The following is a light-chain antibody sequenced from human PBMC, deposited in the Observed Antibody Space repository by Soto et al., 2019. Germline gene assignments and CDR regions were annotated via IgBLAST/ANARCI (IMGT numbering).Light chain of an antibody. V-gene: IGLV1-47*01. J-gene: IGLJ2*01. CDR3: ATCDDDLSVL. CDR2: RDN. CDR1: SSNIGRHD. Sequence: QSVLTQPPSASGTPGQRVTISCSGSSSNIGRHDVYWYQHLPGTAPKVLIYRDNQRPSGVPDRFSGSKSGTSASLAISGLQSDDEADYFCATCDDDLSVLFGGGTKLTVL.